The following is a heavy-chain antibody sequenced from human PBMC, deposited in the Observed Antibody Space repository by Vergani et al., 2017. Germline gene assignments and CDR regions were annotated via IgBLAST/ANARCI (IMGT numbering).Heavy chain of an antibody. J-gene: IGHJ6*03. D-gene: IGHD3-10*01. CDR2: IYYSGST. Sequence: QVQLQESGPGLVKPSETLSLTCTVSGGSISSYYWSWIRQPPGKGLEWIGYIYYSGSTNDNPSLKSRVTISVDTSKNQFSLKLSSVTAADTAVYYCAREAAMVRYYYYMDVWVKGTTVTVSS. V-gene: IGHV4-59*01. CDR1: GGSISSYY. CDR3: AREAAMVRYYYYMDV.